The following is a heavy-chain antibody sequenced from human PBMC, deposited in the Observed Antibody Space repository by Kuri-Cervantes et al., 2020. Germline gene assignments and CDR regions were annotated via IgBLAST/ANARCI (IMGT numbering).Heavy chain of an antibody. CDR1: GFTFSSYA. D-gene: IGHD3-22*01. CDR2: ISYDGSNK. CDR3: AKGYDSSGEYYFDY. Sequence: GESLKISCAASGFTFSSYAMHWVRQAPGKGLEWVAVISYDGSNKYYADSVKGRFTISRDNSKNTLYLQMNSLRGEDTAVYYCAKGYDSSGEYYFDYWGQGTLVTVSS. J-gene: IGHJ4*02. V-gene: IGHV3-30-3*01.